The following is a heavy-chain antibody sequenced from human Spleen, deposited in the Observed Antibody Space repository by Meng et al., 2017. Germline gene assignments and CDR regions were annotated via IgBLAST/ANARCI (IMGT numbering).Heavy chain of an antibody. V-gene: IGHV4-4*02. D-gene: IGHD6-13*01. CDR3: ARDSAAAGNLDY. CDR2: ISYSGSA. Sequence: QVQLQQSGPGLVQPSGTLSLTCAVSGGSIDTTIWWSWVRQPPGKGLEWIGYISYSGSAYYNPSLKSRLTISIDTSKNQFSLKVTSVTAADTAIYFCARDSAAAGNLDYWGQGTLVTVSS. J-gene: IGHJ4*02. CDR1: GGSIDTTIW.